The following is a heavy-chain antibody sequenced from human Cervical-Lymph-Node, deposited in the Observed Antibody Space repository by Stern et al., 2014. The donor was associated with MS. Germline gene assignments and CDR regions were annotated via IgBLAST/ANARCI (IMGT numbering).Heavy chain of an antibody. V-gene: IGHV3-33*01. CDR3: ARSSSPSPYYYYGMDV. Sequence: VQLVESGGGVVQPGRSLRLSCAASGFTFSSYGMHWVRQAPGKGLEWVAGIWYDGSNKYYADSVKGRFTISRDNSKNTLYLQMNRLRAEDTAVYYCARSSSPSPYYYYGMDVWGQGTTVTVSS. CDR2: IWYDGSNK. CDR1: GFTFSSYG. J-gene: IGHJ6*02. D-gene: IGHD6-13*01.